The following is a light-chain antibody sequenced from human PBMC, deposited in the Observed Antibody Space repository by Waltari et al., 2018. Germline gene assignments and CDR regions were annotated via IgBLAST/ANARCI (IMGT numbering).Light chain of an antibody. J-gene: IGKJ4*01. V-gene: IGKV1-39*01. CDR3: QQSYRTTPLT. Sequence: ASQSSSSYFYWYQQKPRRDPTVLIYSRSSLQSGVLSRFSGSGSATEFTLTISSLQPADFATVYCQQSYRTTPLTFGGGTKVEIK. CDR2: SRS. CDR1: QSSSSY.